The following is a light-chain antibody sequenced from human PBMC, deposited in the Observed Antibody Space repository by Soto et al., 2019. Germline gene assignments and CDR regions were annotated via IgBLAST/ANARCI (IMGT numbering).Light chain of an antibody. CDR2: GAS. Sequence: EIVMTQSPATLSVSPVERATLPCRASQSVSSSYLAWYQQKPGQAPRLLIYGASTRATGIPARFSGSGSGTEFTLTISSLQSEDFAVYYCQQFNNWPRTFGQGTKVDIK. CDR1: QSVSSSY. J-gene: IGKJ1*01. V-gene: IGKV3-15*01. CDR3: QQFNNWPRT.